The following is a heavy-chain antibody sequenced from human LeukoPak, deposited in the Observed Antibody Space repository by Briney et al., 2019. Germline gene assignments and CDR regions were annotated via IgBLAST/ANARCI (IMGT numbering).Heavy chain of an antibody. CDR3: ARRSIVATNSGYYYGMDV. CDR2: IYSGGST. CDR1: GFTVSSNY. J-gene: IGHJ6*02. V-gene: IGHV3-53*01. Sequence: GGSLRLSCAASGFTVSSNYMSWVRQAPGKGLEWVSVIYSGGSTYYADSVKGRYTISRDNSKNTLYLQMNSLRAEDTAVYYCARRSIVATNSGYYYGMDVWGQGTTVTVSS. D-gene: IGHD5-12*01.